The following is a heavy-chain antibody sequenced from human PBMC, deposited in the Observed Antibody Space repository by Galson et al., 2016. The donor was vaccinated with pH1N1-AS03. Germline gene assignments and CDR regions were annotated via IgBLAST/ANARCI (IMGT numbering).Heavy chain of an antibody. Sequence: SVNVSCKASGYTFATYDINWVRQAPGQGREWTGWMNHDSGNTGYAPSFQGRVTITRDTSISTAYLELRSLRSDATAVYHFARDWEPHIRMDCFDPWGQGTLVTVSS. V-gene: IGHV1-8*03. J-gene: IGHJ5*02. CDR2: MNHDSGNT. CDR1: GYTFATYD. D-gene: IGHD1-26*01. CDR3: ARDWEPHIRMDCFDP.